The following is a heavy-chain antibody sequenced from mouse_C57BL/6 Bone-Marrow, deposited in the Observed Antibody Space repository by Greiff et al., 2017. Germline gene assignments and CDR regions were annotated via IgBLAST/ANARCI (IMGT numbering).Heavy chain of an antibody. D-gene: IGHD1-1*01. CDR3: ARRITTVVAHWYFDV. J-gene: IGHJ1*03. V-gene: IGHV1-64*01. Sequence: VQLQQPGAELVKPGASVKLSCKASGYTFTSYWMHWVKQRPGQGLEWIGMIHPNSGSTNYNEKFKSKATLTVDKSSSTAYMQLSSLTSEDSAVYYCARRITTVVAHWYFDVWGTGTTVTVSS. CDR1: GYTFTSYW. CDR2: IHPNSGST.